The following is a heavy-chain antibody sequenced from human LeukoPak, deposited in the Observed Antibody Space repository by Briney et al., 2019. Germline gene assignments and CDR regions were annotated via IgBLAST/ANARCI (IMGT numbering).Heavy chain of an antibody. CDR2: INHSGST. V-gene: IGHV4-34*01. Sequence: SETLSLTCAVYGGSFSGYYWSWIRQPPGKGLEWIGEINHSGSTNYNPSLKSRVTISVDTSKNQFFLKLSSVTAADTAVYYCASWDSSGYYYDYWGQGTLVTVSS. CDR3: ASWDSSGYYYDY. J-gene: IGHJ4*02. D-gene: IGHD3-22*01. CDR1: GGSFSGYY.